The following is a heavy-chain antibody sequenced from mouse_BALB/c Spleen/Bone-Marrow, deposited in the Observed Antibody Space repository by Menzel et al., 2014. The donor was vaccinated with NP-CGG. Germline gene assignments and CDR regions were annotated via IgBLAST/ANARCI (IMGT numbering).Heavy chain of an antibody. V-gene: IGHV5-9-2*01. CDR2: ISGGGSYT. CDR1: GFTFSSYG. D-gene: IGHD2-1*01. CDR3: ARQNGNYGYYYAMDY. Sequence: EVMLVESGGGLVKPGGSLKLSCAASGFTFSSYGMSWVRQTPEKRLEWVATISGGGSYTHYPDSVKGRFTISRDNAKNNLYLQMSSLRSGDTALYYCARQNGNYGYYYAMDYWGQGTSVTASS. J-gene: IGHJ4*01.